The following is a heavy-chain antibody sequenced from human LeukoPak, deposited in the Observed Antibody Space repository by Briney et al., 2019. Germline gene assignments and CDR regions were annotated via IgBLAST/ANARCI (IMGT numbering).Heavy chain of an antibody. V-gene: IGHV4-34*01. Sequence: SETLSLTCAVYGGSFSNYCWTWIRQSPGKGLEWIGEINHSGTTNYNPSLKSRVTISVDTSKNQFSLKLSSVTAADTAVYYCARGLISSSWRNNWFDPWGQGTLVTVSS. CDR3: ARGLISSSWRNNWFDP. CDR2: INHSGTT. CDR1: GGSFSNYC. D-gene: IGHD6-13*01. J-gene: IGHJ5*02.